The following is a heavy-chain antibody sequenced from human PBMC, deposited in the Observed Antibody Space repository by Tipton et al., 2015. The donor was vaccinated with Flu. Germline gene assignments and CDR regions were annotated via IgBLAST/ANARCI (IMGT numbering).Heavy chain of an antibody. V-gene: IGHV4-31*03. Sequence: TLSLTCTVSGGSISSGGYYWSWIRQHPGRGLEWIGYIYYSGTTYYNPSLRGRVAILVDTSKNQFSLKLTSVTAADTAIYYCARDRFIAAPAPYGMDVWGQGTTVTVSS. CDR3: ARDRFIAAPAPYGMDV. CDR2: IYYSGTT. D-gene: IGHD6-6*01. CDR1: GGSISSGGYY. J-gene: IGHJ6*02.